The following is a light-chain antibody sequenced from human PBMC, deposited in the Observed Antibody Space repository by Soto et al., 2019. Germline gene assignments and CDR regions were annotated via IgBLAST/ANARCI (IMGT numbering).Light chain of an antibody. J-gene: IGKJ5*01. CDR1: QSISRY. V-gene: IGKV1-39*01. CDR3: QQNYNTLIT. Sequence: IQVTQSPSSLSASVGDRVTITCRASQSISRYLNWYQQKPGKAPKLPIYAASSLQSGVPSRFSGSGSGTDFTLTISSLQPEDFTTYYCQQNYNTLITFAQGTRLEIK. CDR2: AAS.